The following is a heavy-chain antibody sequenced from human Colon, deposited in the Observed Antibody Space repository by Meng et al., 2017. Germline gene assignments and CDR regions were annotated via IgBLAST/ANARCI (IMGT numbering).Heavy chain of an antibody. CDR1: GGSISSSQW. CDR3: ARHGGWHFDY. Sequence: HVQSQESGAGLVEPSGTLSLTCEVSGGSISSSQWWSWVRQPPGKGLEWIGQIYLGGSPAYSPSLESRITMSVDKSNNQFSLRLRSVTAADTAVYYCARHGGWHFDYWGQGTLVTVFS. CDR2: IYLGGSP. V-gene: IGHV4-4*02. D-gene: IGHD6-19*01. J-gene: IGHJ4*02.